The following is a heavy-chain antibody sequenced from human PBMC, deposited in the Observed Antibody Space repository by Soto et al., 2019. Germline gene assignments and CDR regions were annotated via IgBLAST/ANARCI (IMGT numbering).Heavy chain of an antibody. CDR2: INPNSGGT. CDR1: GYTFAGYY. Sequence: ASVKVSCKASGYTFAGYYMHWVRQAPGQGLEWMGWINPNSGGTNYAQKFQGRVTMTRDTSISTAYMELSRLRSDDTAVYYCARDRAYIAVAGDAFDIWGQGTMVTVSS. V-gene: IGHV1-2*02. J-gene: IGHJ3*02. CDR3: ARDRAYIAVAGDAFDI. D-gene: IGHD6-19*01.